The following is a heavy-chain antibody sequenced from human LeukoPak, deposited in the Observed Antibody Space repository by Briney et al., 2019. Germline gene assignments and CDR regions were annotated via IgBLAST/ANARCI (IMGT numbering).Heavy chain of an antibody. CDR2: IKQDGSEK. V-gene: IGHV3-7*01. CDR3: ARDMGDD. Sequence: SGGSLRLSCAASGFTFSSYWMSWVRQAPGKGLQWVANIKQDGSEKYYLDPANGRFTISRYNAKNSVYLQMNSLRAEDTAVYYCARDMGDDCGQGALVTVSS. CDR1: GFTFSSYW. D-gene: IGHD3-10*01. J-gene: IGHJ4*02.